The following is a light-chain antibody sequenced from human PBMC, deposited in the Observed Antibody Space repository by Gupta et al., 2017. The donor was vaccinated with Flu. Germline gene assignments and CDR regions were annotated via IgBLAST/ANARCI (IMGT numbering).Light chain of an antibody. V-gene: IGKV1-5*03. CDR3: KQENRYLLT. J-gene: IGKJ4*01. CDR1: QSISSW. Sequence: PSTLSASAGARVNINCRASQSISSWLAWYQPKPGKATKLLIYKASSLESGVPSRFSGSGSGTEFTLTLSSLQPDDFATYNGKQENRYLLTFGRGTKVEI. CDR2: KAS.